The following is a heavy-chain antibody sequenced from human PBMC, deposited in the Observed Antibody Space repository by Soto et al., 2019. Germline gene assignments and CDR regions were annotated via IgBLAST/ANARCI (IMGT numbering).Heavy chain of an antibody. Sequence: HPGGSLRLSCAASGFTFSSYAMSWVRQAPGKGLEWVSAISGSGGSTYYADSVKGRFTISRDSSKNTLYLQMNSLRAEDTAVYYCAKDRVRGVTLYYYYGMDVWGQGTTVTVSS. D-gene: IGHD3-10*01. J-gene: IGHJ6*02. CDR3: AKDRVRGVTLYYYYGMDV. CDR1: GFTFSSYA. V-gene: IGHV3-23*01. CDR2: ISGSGGST.